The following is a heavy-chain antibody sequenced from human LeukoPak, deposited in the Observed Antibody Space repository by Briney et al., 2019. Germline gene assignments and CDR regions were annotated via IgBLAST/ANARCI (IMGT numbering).Heavy chain of an antibody. D-gene: IGHD2-8*01. V-gene: IGHV3-43*02. CDR1: GFTFDDYA. J-gene: IGHJ3*02. CDR3: AKALYYDDAFDI. Sequence: RGCLRLSCAPSGFTFDDYAMHWVRHAPGEGLEWVSLISGDVGRTYYADSVKGRFPISRDNSKNSLYLQMNSLRTEDTALYYCAKALYYDDAFDIWRQGTMVTVSS. CDR2: ISGDVGRT.